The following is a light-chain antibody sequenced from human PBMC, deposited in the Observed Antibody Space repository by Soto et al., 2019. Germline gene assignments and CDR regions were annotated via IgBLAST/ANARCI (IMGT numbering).Light chain of an antibody. J-gene: IGKJ1*01. Sequence: DVQVTQSPPSLSAYVGDRVTITCRASQTISSWLAWYQQKPGKAPKLLIYKASTLKSGVPSRFSGSGSGTEFTLTISSLQPDDFATYYCQHYNSYSEAFGQGTKVDIK. CDR2: KAS. CDR1: QTISSW. V-gene: IGKV1-5*03. CDR3: QHYNSYSEA.